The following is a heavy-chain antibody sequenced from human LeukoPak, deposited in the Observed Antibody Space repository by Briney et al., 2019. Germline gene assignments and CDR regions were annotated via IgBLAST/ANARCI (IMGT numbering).Heavy chain of an antibody. CDR3: ARDPYYGSGSYYTGLDY. CDR1: GYTFTSYD. J-gene: IGHJ4*02. Sequence: GASVKVSCKASGYTFTSYDINWVRQATGQGLEWMGWMNPNSGNTGYAQKFQGRVTITRNTSISTAYMELSSLRSEDTAVYYCARDPYYGSGSYYTGLDYWGQGTLVTVSS. V-gene: IGHV1-8*03. D-gene: IGHD3-10*01. CDR2: MNPNSGNT.